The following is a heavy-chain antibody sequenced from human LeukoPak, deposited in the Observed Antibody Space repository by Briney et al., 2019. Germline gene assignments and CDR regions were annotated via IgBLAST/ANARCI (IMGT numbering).Heavy chain of an antibody. V-gene: IGHV3-53*01. J-gene: IGHJ3*02. Sequence: PGGSLRLSCAASGFTVSSNYKSWVRQAPGKGLEWVSVIYSGGSTYYADSVKGRFTISRDNSKNTLYLQMNSLRAEDTAVYYCARVVVTDAFDIWGQGTMVTVSS. D-gene: IGHD2-21*02. CDR2: IYSGGST. CDR3: ARVVVTDAFDI. CDR1: GFTVSSNY.